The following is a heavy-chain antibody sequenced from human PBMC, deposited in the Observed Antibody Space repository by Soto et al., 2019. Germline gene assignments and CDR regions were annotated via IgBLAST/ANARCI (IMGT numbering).Heavy chain of an antibody. CDR2: ISYGGST. CDR3: SRGILV. D-gene: IGHD5-18*01. CDR1: GGSINSGGYC. Sequence: QVQLQESGPGLVKPSQTLSLTCTVSGGSINSGGYCWSWIRQHPGKGLDWIGCISYGGSTSYNPSLKSRVTISVDTSKNQFSLRLTSVTAADTAVYYCSRGILVWGQGALITVSS. J-gene: IGHJ4*02. V-gene: IGHV4-31*03.